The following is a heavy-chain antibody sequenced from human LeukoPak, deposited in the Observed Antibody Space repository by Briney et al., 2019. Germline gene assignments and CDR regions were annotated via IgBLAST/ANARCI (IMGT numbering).Heavy chain of an antibody. CDR1: GYTFTGYY. Sequence: ASVKVSRKASGYTFTGYYMHWVRQAPGQGLEWMGWINPNSGGTNYAQKFQGRVTMTRDTSISTAYMELSRLRSDDTAVYYCARYYGDYRDLDYWGQGTLVTVSS. V-gene: IGHV1-2*02. J-gene: IGHJ4*02. D-gene: IGHD4-17*01. CDR3: ARYYGDYRDLDY. CDR2: INPNSGGT.